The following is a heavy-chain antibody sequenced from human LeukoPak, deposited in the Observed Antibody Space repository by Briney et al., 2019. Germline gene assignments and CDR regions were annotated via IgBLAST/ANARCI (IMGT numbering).Heavy chain of an antibody. CDR1: GFTFSSYG. CDR3: ATGRRFDY. Sequence: GGSLRLSCAASGFTFSSYGMHWVRQAPGKGLEWVGRVKSKTDGGTTDYAAPVKGRFTISRDDSKNTLYLQVNSLNTEDTAVYYCATGRRFDYWGQGTLVTVSS. J-gene: IGHJ4*02. V-gene: IGHV3-15*01. CDR2: VKSKTDGGTT. D-gene: IGHD1-14*01.